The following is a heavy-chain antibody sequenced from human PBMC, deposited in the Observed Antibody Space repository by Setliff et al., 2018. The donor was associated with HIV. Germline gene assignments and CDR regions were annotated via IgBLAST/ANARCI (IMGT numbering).Heavy chain of an antibody. D-gene: IGHD2-15*01. CDR3: ARGGASSKYLDP. CDR1: GGSISPYY. J-gene: IGHJ5*02. CDR2: ISDGGTT. Sequence: SETLSLTCTVSGGSISPYYWSWIRQPPGKGLEWIAWISDGGTTNYNPSLKSRVTLSVDMSKNPFSLSLTSVTGADTAVYYCARGGASSKYLDPWGQGTLVTVSS. V-gene: IGHV4-59*01.